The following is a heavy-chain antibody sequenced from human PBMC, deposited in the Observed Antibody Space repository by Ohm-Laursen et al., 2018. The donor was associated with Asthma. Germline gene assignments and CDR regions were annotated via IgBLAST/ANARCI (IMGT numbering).Heavy chain of an antibody. CDR2: ISYDGSNK. Sequence: SLRLSCAASGFTFSSYGMHWVRQAPGKGLEWVAVISYDGSNKYYADSVKGRFTISRDNSKNTLYLQMNSLRAEDTAVYYCAKGQGTSRIAVAGTGFDYWGQGTLVTVSS. J-gene: IGHJ4*02. CDR1: GFTFSSYG. D-gene: IGHD6-19*01. CDR3: AKGQGTSRIAVAGTGFDY. V-gene: IGHV3-30*18.